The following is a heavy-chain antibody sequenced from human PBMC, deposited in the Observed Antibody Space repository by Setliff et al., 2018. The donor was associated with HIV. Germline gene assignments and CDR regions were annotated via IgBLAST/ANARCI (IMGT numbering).Heavy chain of an antibody. J-gene: IGHJ4*02. D-gene: IGHD3-22*01. CDR1: GFTFNSYE. CDR2: ISSSSSYI. V-gene: IGHV3-21*05. CDR3: AKDLSYYDSSGPIDY. Sequence: PGGSLRLSCAASGFTFNSYEMNWVRQAPGKGLEWVSYISSSSSYIYYADSVKGRFTISRDNSKNTLYLQMNSLRAEDTAVYYCAKDLSYYDSSGPIDYWGQGTLVTVSS.